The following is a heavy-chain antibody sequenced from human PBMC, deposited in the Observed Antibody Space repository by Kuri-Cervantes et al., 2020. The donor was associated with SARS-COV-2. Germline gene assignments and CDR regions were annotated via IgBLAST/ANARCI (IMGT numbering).Heavy chain of an antibody. J-gene: IGHJ3*02. CDR2: ISGSGSYI. CDR3: AREGDIVVVHDAFDI. Sequence: GGSLRLSCAASGFSLSRYTMNWVRQAPGKALEWVSSISGSGSYIYYADSVKGRFTISRDNSKNTLYLQMNSLRAEDTAVYYCAREGDIVVVHDAFDIWGQGTMVTVSS. V-gene: IGHV3-21*01. D-gene: IGHD2-2*01. CDR1: GFSLSRYT.